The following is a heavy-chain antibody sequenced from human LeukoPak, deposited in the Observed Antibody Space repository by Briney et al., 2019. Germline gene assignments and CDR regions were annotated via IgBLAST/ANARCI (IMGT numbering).Heavy chain of an antibody. CDR1: GFTFSNNA. CDR3: AKDRNGDSSGYYLDAFDI. V-gene: IGHV3-23*01. J-gene: IGHJ3*02. D-gene: IGHD3-22*01. CDR2: ISGRGGTT. Sequence: GGSLRLSCAASGFTFSNNAMSWVRQAPGKGLEWVSTISGRGGTTYYADSVKGRFTISRDNSKSTLYLQMNSLTAEDTAVYYCAKDRNGDSSGYYLDAFDIWGQGTMVTVS.